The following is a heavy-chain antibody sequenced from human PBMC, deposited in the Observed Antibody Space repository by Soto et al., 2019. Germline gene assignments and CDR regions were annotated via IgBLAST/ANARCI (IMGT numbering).Heavy chain of an antibody. Sequence: EVQLLESGGGLVQPGGSLRLSCTGSGFTFSSYAMNWVRQAPGKGLECVSTISGSGGTTYYADSVKGRFTISRDNSKNTLYLQMSSLRAEDTAVYYCAKNGRAAAMYNWFDPWGQGTPVTVSS. V-gene: IGHV3-23*01. CDR3: AKNGRAAAMYNWFDP. CDR2: ISGSGGTT. D-gene: IGHD6-13*01. J-gene: IGHJ5*02. CDR1: GFTFSSYA.